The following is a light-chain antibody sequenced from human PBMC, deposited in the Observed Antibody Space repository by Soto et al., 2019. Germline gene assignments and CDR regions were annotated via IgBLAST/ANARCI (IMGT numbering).Light chain of an antibody. CDR2: KAS. CDR1: QALSNY. CDR3: QQYNSYSPTWT. V-gene: IGKV1-5*03. Sequence: DIQLTQSPSVLSASVGDTVTITCRASQALSNYLAWYQQKPGKAPKLLIYKASSLESGVPSRFSGSGSGTEFTLTISSLQPDDFATYYCQQYNSYSPTWTFGQGTKVDI. J-gene: IGKJ1*01.